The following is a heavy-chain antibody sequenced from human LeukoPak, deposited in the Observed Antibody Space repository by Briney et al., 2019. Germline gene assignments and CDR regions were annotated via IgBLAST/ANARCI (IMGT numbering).Heavy chain of an antibody. Sequence: PSETLSLTCIVSGGSVSSGTFYWSSIRQSPGKGLEWIGYIYYTGITNYNPSLKSRVTISVDTSKNQFSLNLSSVTAADTAVYYCARDHAEGWFDPWGQGTLVTVSS. V-gene: IGHV4-61*01. D-gene: IGHD1-14*01. CDR3: ARDHAEGWFDP. CDR1: GGSVSSGTFY. J-gene: IGHJ5*02. CDR2: IYYTGIT.